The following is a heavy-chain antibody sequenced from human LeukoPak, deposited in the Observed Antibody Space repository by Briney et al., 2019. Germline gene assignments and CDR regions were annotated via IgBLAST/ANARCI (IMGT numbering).Heavy chain of an antibody. D-gene: IGHD3-10*01. J-gene: IGHJ4*02. CDR3: AKGMAAYGSGSLFDY. Sequence: GGSLRLSCVASGFTFSSYAMHWVRQTPGKGLEYVSGINSNGGSTHYANSVKGRFTISRDNSKHTLYLQMGSLRTEDTAVYYCAKGMAAYGSGSLFDYWGQGTLVTVSS. V-gene: IGHV3-64*01. CDR1: GFTFSSYA. CDR2: INSNGGST.